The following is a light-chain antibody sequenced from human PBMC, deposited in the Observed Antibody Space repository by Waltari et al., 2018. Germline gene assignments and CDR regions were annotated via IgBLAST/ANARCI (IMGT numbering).Light chain of an antibody. CDR3: QQFYSTPLT. Sequence: DIVMTQSPDSLAVSLGERATINCKSSQSVLYSSNNKNPLAWYQQKPGQPPKFLIHWASTRESGVPDRFSGSGSGTDFTLTISSLQAEDVAVYYCQQFYSTPLTFGGGTKVEIK. CDR1: QSVLYSSNNKNP. V-gene: IGKV4-1*01. CDR2: WAS. J-gene: IGKJ4*01.